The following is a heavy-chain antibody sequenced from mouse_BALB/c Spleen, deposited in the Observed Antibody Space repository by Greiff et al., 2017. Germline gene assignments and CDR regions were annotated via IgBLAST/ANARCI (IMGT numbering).Heavy chain of an antibody. D-gene: IGHD2-3*01. CDR3: ARNDGYLAY. CDR1: GFTFSSFG. Sequence: EVKLMESGGGLVQPGGSRKLSCAASGFTFSSFGMHWVRQAPEKGLEWVAYISSGSSTIYYADTVKGRFTISRDNPKNTLFLQMTSLRSEDTAMYYCARNDGYLAYWGQGTLVTVSA. J-gene: IGHJ3*01. CDR2: ISSGSSTI. V-gene: IGHV5-17*02.